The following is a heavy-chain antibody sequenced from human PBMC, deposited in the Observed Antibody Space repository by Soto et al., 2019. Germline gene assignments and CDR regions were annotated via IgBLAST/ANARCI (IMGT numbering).Heavy chain of an antibody. Sequence: QVQLQQWGAGLLKPSETLSLTCAVYGGSFSGYYWSWIRQPPGKGLEWIGESNHSGSTNYNPPLKSRVTISVDTSKNQFSLKLSSVTAADTAVYYCARGWVLSRYYYDSSARSGRYFQHWGQGTLVTVSS. D-gene: IGHD3-22*01. CDR3: ARGWVLSRYYYDSSARSGRYFQH. J-gene: IGHJ1*01. V-gene: IGHV4-34*01. CDR2: SNHSGST. CDR1: GGSFSGYY.